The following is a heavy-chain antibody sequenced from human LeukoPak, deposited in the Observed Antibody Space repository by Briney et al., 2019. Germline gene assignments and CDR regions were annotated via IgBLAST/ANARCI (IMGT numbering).Heavy chain of an antibody. D-gene: IGHD3-9*01. CDR2: MNPNSGNT. CDR3: ARADYDILTGYYIGFDY. CDR1: GYTFTSYD. Sequence: ASVKVSCKASGYTFTSYDINWVRQATGQGLEWMGWMNPNSGNTGYAQKFQGRVTMTRNTSISTAYMELCSLRSEDTAVYYCARADYDILTGYYIGFDYWGQGTLVTVSS. J-gene: IGHJ4*02. V-gene: IGHV1-8*01.